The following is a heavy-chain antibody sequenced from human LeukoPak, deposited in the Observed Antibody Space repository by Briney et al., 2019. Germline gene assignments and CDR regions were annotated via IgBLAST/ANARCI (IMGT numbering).Heavy chain of an antibody. D-gene: IGHD3-10*01. Sequence: SETLSLTCTVSGGSISSYYWSWIRQPPGKGLEWIGYIYYSGSTNYNPSLKSRVTISVDTSKNQFSLKLSSVTAADTAVYYCAREDQSSDRRGVLDYWGQGTLVTVSS. J-gene: IGHJ4*02. CDR2: IYYSGST. CDR3: AREDQSSDRRGVLDY. V-gene: IGHV4-59*12. CDR1: GGSISSYY.